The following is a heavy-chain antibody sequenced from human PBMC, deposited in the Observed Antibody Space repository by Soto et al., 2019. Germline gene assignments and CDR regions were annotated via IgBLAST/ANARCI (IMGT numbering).Heavy chain of an antibody. CDR3: AIDLEQQLAPPWFDP. CDR1: GFTFSSYS. D-gene: IGHD6-13*01. V-gene: IGHV3-21*01. Sequence: GGSLRLSCAASGFTFSSYSMNWVRQAPGKGLEWVSSISSTSSYIYYADSVKGRFTISRDNAKNSLYLQMNSLRAEDTAVYYCAIDLEQQLAPPWFDPWGRGTLVTVDS. CDR2: ISSTSSYI. J-gene: IGHJ5*02.